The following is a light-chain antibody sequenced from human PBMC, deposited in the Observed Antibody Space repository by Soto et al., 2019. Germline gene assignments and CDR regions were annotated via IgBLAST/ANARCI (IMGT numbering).Light chain of an antibody. CDR2: EVN. CDR3: SSLSTTSTPIV. Sequence: QSALGQPASMSGSPGQSITIPCTGASSDIGLYSYVSWYQHHPGKAPKLLISEVNVRPSGLSDRFSASKAGNTASLTISGLQPEDEAYYYCSSLSTTSTPIVFGSGTKVTVL. J-gene: IGLJ1*01. V-gene: IGLV2-14*01. CDR1: SSDIGLYSY.